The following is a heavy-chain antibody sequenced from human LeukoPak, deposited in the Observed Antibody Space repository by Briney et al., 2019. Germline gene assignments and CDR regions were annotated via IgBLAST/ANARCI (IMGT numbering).Heavy chain of an antibody. D-gene: IGHD6-6*01. CDR3: ARDPTYSSSSGY. CDR2: INPNSGGT. V-gene: IGHV1-2*06. CDR1: GYTFTGYY. J-gene: IGHJ4*02. Sequence: ASVKVSCKASGYTFTGYYMHCVRQAPGQGLEWMGRINPNSGGTNYAQKFQGRVTMTRDTSISTAYMELSRLRSDDTAVYYCARDPTYSSSSGYWGQGTLVTVSS.